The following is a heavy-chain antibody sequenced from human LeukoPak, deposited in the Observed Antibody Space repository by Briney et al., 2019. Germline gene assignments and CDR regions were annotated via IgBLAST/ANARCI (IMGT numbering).Heavy chain of an antibody. CDR2: IRQDGSDK. D-gene: IGHD3-10*01. CDR3: ARLSAMLRGPEAFYYFEY. J-gene: IGHJ4*02. CDR1: GFTFSSYE. Sequence: QPGGSLRLSCAASGFTFSSYEMNWVRQAPGKGLEWVANIRQDGSDKYYVNSVKGRFTISRDNAKNSLYLQMNSLRAEDTAVYYCARLSAMLRGPEAFYYFEYWGQGTLVTVSS. V-gene: IGHV3-7*01.